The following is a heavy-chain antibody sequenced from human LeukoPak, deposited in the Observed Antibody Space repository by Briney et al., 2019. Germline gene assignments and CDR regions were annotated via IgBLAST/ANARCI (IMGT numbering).Heavy chain of an antibody. CDR1: GFTFSDYY. D-gene: IGHD6-13*01. CDR3: TRRPYSSSWYYFDY. Sequence: PGGSLRLSCAASGFTFSDYYMNWVRQTPEKGLEWVAYISISGFTFYYADSVEGRFTISRDNGKSSLYLQMSSLRVEDTAVYYCTRRPYSSSWYYFDYWGQGTLVTVSS. CDR2: ISISGFTF. V-gene: IGHV3-11*04. J-gene: IGHJ4*02.